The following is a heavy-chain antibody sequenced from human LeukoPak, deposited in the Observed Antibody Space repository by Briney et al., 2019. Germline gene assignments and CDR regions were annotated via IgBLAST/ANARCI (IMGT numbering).Heavy chain of an antibody. D-gene: IGHD3/OR15-3a*01. CDR3: ATATRTGYYTLSYFDY. Sequence: GASVKVSCKVSGYTLTGLSMHWVRQAPGKGLEWMRGFDPEDGETIYAQKFQGRVTVTEDTSTDTAYMELSSLRSEDTAVYYCATATRTGYYTLSYFDYWGQGTLVTVSS. J-gene: IGHJ4*02. V-gene: IGHV1-24*01. CDR1: GYTLTGLS. CDR2: FDPEDGET.